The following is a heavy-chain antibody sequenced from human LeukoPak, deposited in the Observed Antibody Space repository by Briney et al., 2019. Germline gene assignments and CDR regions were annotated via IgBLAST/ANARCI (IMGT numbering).Heavy chain of an antibody. V-gene: IGHV4-4*07. CDR3: ARDDFWSAPQHHGMDV. CDR1: AGSISTYY. J-gene: IGHJ6*02. Sequence: SETLSLTCTVSAGSISTYYWSWIRQPAGKGLEWIGRIYTSGSTNYNPSLKSRVTTSVDTSKNQLSLKLTSVTAAYPAVYYCARDDFWSAPQHHGMDVWGQGTTVTVSS. D-gene: IGHD3-3*01. CDR2: IYTSGST.